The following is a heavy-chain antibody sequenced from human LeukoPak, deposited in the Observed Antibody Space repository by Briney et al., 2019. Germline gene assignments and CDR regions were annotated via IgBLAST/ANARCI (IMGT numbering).Heavy chain of an antibody. V-gene: IGHV3-23*01. D-gene: IGHD2-21*02. CDR1: GFTFSSYS. J-gene: IGHJ4*02. Sequence: GGSLRLSCAASGFTFSSYSMSWVRQAPGKGLEWVSAISGSGGSTYYADSVKGRFTISRDNSKNTLYLQMNSLRAEDTAVYYCARFLAYCGGDCYSAIDYWGQGTLVTVSS. CDR2: ISGSGGST. CDR3: ARFLAYCGGDCYSAIDY.